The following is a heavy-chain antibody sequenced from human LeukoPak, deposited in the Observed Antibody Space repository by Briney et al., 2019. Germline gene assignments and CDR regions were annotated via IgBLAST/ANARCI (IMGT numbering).Heavy chain of an antibody. J-gene: IGHJ1*01. V-gene: IGHV1-2*02. CDR1: GYTFTGYY. CDR2: INPNSGGT. Sequence: ASVKVSCKASGYTFTGYYMHWVRQAPGQGLEWMGWINPNSGGTNYAQKFQGRVTMTRDTSISTAYMELSRLRSDDTAVYYSARDAGDWYVNYFQHWGQGTLVTVSS. CDR3: ARDAGDWYVNYFQH. D-gene: IGHD6-19*01.